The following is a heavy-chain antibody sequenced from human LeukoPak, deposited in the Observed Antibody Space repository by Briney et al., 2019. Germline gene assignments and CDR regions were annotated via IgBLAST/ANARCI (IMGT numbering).Heavy chain of an antibody. J-gene: IGHJ4*02. CDR3: ARGYFDSSGYSNPFDH. CDR2: IHHSGNT. CDR1: GASIRSSY. D-gene: IGHD3-22*01. V-gene: IGHV4-59*01. Sequence: SETLSLTCTVSGASIRSSYWSWIRQSPGKGLEWIGYIHHSGNTNYNPSLESRVTISIDTSKNQLSLKLSSVTAADTAVYYCARGYFDSSGYSNPFDHWGQGTLVIVSS.